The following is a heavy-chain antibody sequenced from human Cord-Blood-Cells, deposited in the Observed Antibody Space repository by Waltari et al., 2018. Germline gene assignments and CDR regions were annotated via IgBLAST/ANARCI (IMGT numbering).Heavy chain of an antibody. Sequence: QVQLVQSGAEVKKPGSSVKVSCKASGGTFSSYAISWVRQAPGQGLEWMGGIIPIFGTANYAQKFQGRVTMTADESTSTAYMELSSLRSEDTAVYYCARDRVPTGTPMYYFDYWGQGTLVTVSS. CDR1: GGTFSSYA. CDR2: IIPIFGTA. D-gene: IGHD1-1*01. J-gene: IGHJ4*02. CDR3: ARDRVPTGTPMYYFDY. V-gene: IGHV1-69*01.